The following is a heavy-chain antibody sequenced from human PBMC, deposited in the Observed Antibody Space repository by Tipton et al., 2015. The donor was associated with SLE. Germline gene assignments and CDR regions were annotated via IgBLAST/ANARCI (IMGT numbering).Heavy chain of an antibody. CDR3: TRSRYSNYAYYYHVDV. V-gene: IGHV4-59*07. J-gene: IGHJ6*03. Sequence: TLSLTCTVSGGSISRYYWSWIRQPPGKGLEWIGYIFHNGNTNYNPSLQSRVTISVDTSKNQFSLKLSSVTAADTAFYYCTRSRYSNYAYYYHVDVWGKGTTVTVSS. D-gene: IGHD4-11*01. CDR1: GGSISRYY. CDR2: IFHNGNT.